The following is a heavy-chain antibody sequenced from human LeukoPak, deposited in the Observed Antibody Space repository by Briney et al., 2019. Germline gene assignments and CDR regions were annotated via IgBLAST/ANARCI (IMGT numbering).Heavy chain of an antibody. CDR1: GGTFSSYA. Sequence: SVTVTCKASGGTFSSYAFSWVRQAHGQGNEWKGRIIPILGIANYAREFQGRVTITADKSTSTAYMELSSLRSEDTAVYYCARDSGSYISFDYWGQGTLVTVSS. D-gene: IGHD1-26*01. CDR3: ARDSGSYISFDY. CDR2: IIPILGIA. J-gene: IGHJ4*02. V-gene: IGHV1-69*04.